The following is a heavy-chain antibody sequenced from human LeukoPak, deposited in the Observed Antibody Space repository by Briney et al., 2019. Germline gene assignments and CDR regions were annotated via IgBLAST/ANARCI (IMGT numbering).Heavy chain of an antibody. V-gene: IGHV1-2*02. CDR2: IKPNSGGT. CDR3: ARDPSITIFGVVTPPYGMDV. J-gene: IGHJ6*02. Sequence: ASVKVSCKASGYTFTGYYMHWVRQAPGQGLEWMGWIKPNSGGTNYAQKFQGRVTMTGDTSISTAYMELSRLRSDDTAVYYCARDPSITIFGVVTPPYGMDVWGQGTTVTVSS. D-gene: IGHD3-3*01. CDR1: GYTFTGYY.